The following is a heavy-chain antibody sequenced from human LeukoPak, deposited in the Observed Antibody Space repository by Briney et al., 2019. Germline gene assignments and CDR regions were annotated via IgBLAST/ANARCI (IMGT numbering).Heavy chain of an antibody. Sequence: GASVKVSCKASGTIYGISWVRQAPGQGLEWMGWVSAYNGNTNYAQKLQGRVTMTTDTSTSTAYMELRSLRSDDTAVYYCARDGDYAEHYFDYWGQGTLVTVSS. V-gene: IGHV1-18*01. D-gene: IGHD4-17*01. CDR2: VSAYNGNT. CDR3: ARDGDYAEHYFDY. CDR1: GTIYG. J-gene: IGHJ4*02.